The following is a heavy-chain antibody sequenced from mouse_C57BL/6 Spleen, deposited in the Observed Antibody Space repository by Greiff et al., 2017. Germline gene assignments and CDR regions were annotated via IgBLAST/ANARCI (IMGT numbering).Heavy chain of an antibody. V-gene: IGHV1-22*01. D-gene: IGHD1-1*01. J-gene: IGHJ4*01. CDR3: ARDGITTVVARAMDY. CDR2: INPNNGGT. Sequence: EVKLMESGPELVKPGASVKMSCKASGYTFTDYNMHWVKQSHGKSLEWIGYINPNNGGTSYNQKFKGKATLTVNKSSSTAYMELRSLTSEDSAVYYCARDGITTVVARAMDYWGQGTSVTVSS. CDR1: GYTFTDYN.